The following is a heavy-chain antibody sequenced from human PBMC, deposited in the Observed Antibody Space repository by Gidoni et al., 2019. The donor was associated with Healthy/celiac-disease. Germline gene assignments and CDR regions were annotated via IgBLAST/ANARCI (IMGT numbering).Heavy chain of an antibody. Sequence: QVQLQQWGAGLLKPSETLSLTCAVYGGFFSGYYWSWIRQPPGKGLEWIGEINHSGSTNYNPSLKSRVTISVDTSKNQFSLKLSSVTAADTAVYYCARGRGYCSSTSCYGTTMDYWGQGTLVTVSS. CDR1: GGFFSGYY. D-gene: IGHD2-2*01. CDR2: INHSGST. J-gene: IGHJ4*02. CDR3: ARGRGYCSSTSCYGTTMDY. V-gene: IGHV4-34*01.